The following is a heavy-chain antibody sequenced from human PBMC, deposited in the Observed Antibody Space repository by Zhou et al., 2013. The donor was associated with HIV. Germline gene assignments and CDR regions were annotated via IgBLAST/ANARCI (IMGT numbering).Heavy chain of an antibody. D-gene: IGHD2-2*01. J-gene: IGHJ6*03. Sequence: QVQLVQSGAEVKKPGSSVKVSCKASGDTLSRFAISWVRQAPGQGLEWMGGIIPIWGTANHAQKFQGRVTTTTDEPTSTAYMELTNLTSEDTADYYCARARTTLHYYYYMDVWGKGDHGHRLL. CDR3: ARARTTLHYYYYMDV. CDR2: IIPIWGTA. V-gene: IGHV1-69*05. CDR1: GDTLSRFA.